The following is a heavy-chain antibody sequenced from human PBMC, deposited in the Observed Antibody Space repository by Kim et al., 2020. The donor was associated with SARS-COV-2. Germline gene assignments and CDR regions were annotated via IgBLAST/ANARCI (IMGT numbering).Heavy chain of an antibody. Sequence: SETLSLTCTISGVSIISGDYYWTWIRQPPGKGLEWIGFIYSSGSTFYNPSLKSRFTISQDTSKNQVSLRLSSVTATDTAMYYCASKTSAYNYGYLWWGQGTLVTVSS. CDR2: IYSSGST. CDR1: GVSIISGDYY. CDR3: ASKTSAYNYGYLW. J-gene: IGHJ1*01. D-gene: IGHD5-18*01. V-gene: IGHV4-30-4*01.